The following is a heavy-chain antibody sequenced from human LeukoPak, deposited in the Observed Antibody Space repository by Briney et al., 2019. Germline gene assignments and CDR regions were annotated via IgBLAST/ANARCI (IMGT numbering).Heavy chain of an antibody. V-gene: IGHV1-8*01. Sequence: VASVKVSCKASGYTFTSYDINWVRQAPGQGLEWMGWMNPNSANTGYAQKFQGRVTMTKNTSISTAYMELSSLRSEDTAVYYCARGVASLYYFDDWGQGTLVTVSS. J-gene: IGHJ4*02. CDR1: GYTFTSYD. CDR2: MNPNSANT. CDR3: ARGVASLYYFDD.